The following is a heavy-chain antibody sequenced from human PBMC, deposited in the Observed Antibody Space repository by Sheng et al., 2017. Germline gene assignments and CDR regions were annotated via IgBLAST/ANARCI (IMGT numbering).Heavy chain of an antibody. D-gene: IGHD3-10*01. CDR3: AKDPWGYKGYFDY. CDR1: GFTFSTYA. V-gene: IGHV3-23*04. J-gene: IGHJ4*02. Sequence: EVQLVGSGGGLVQPGGSLRLSCAASGFTFSTYAMIWVRQAPGKGLEWVSAINGNGGDTYYAGSVKGRFTISRDNSKNTVYLLMNSLRAEDTARYYCAKDPWGYKGYFDYWARERWSPSP. CDR2: INGNGGDT.